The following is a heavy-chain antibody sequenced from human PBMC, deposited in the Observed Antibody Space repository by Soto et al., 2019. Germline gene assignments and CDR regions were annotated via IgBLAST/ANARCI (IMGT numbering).Heavy chain of an antibody. V-gene: IGHV4-4*02. CDR2: IYHSGSA. D-gene: IGHD4-4*01. Sequence: QVQLQESGPGLVKSSGTLSLTCAVSGGSITSSNLWSWLRQPPGQGLEWIGEIYHSGSANYNPSLKSRVLISVDKSKNQFSLSLTSVTAADTAVYYCARGSTTVVTPNWFDPWGQGTLVTVSS. CDR1: GGSITSSNL. J-gene: IGHJ5*02. CDR3: ARGSTTVVTPNWFDP.